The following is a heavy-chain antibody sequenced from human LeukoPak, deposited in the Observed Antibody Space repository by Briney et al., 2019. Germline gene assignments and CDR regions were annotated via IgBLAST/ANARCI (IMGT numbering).Heavy chain of an antibody. CDR1: GYSISSGYY. CDR2: IYHSGST. Sequence: SETLSLTCAVSGYSISSGYYWGWIRQPPGKGLEWIGSIYHSGSTYYNPSLKSRVTISVDTSKNQFSLKLSSVTAADTAVYYCARHSLSVTYFDYWGQEPWSPSPQ. D-gene: IGHD4-23*01. J-gene: IGHJ4*01. V-gene: IGHV4-38-2*01. CDR3: ARHSLSVTYFDY.